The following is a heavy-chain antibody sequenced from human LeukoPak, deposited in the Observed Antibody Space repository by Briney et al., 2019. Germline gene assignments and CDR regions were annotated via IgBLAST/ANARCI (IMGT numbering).Heavy chain of an antibody. CDR2: ISTDGYTT. Sequence: PGGSLRLSCAASGLAFSAYKMHWVRHAPRKGLVWVSRISTDGYTTDYADFVQGRFTASRDNTKNTSSLEMNSLRAEDTAVYYCVVGGSPGYWGQGTLVTVSS. D-gene: IGHD2-15*01. V-gene: IGHV3-74*01. CDR1: GLAFSAYK. J-gene: IGHJ4*02. CDR3: VVGGSPGY.